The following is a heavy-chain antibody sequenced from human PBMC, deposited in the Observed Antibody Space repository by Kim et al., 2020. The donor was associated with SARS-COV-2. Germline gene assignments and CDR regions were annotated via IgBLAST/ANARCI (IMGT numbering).Heavy chain of an antibody. Sequence: SVKVSCKASGGTFSSYAISWVRQAPGQGLEWMGGIIPIFGTANYAQKFQGRVTITADESTSTAYMELSSLRSEDTAVYYCARERGGELEQNNWFDPWGQGTLVTVSS. CDR1: GGTFSSYA. V-gene: IGHV1-69*13. D-gene: IGHD1-1*01. CDR3: ARERGGELEQNNWFDP. J-gene: IGHJ5*02. CDR2: IIPIFGTA.